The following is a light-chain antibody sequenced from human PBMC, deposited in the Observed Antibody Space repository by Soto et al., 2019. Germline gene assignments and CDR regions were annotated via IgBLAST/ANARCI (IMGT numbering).Light chain of an antibody. J-gene: IGKJ4*01. CDR1: QSVSSY. CDR3: QQRSNWLT. CDR2: DAS. V-gene: IGKV3-11*01. Sequence: EIVLTQSPATLSLSPGERATRSCRASQSVSSYLAWYQQKPGQAPRLLIYDASNRATGILARFSGSGSGTDFTLTISSLEPEDFAVYYCQQRSNWLTFGGGTQVEIK.